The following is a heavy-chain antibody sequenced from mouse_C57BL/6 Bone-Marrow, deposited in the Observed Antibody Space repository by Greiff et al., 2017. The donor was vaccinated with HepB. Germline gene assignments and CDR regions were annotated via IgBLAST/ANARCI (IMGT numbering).Heavy chain of an antibody. D-gene: IGHD1-1*02. CDR2: ISSGGSYT. V-gene: IGHV5-6*01. CDR1: GFTFSSYG. CDR3: ARLWSYYAMDY. J-gene: IGHJ4*01. Sequence: EVKLVESGGDLVKPGGSLKLSCAASGFTFSSYGMSWVRQTPDKRLEWVATISSGGSYTYYPDSVKGRFTISRENAKNNLYLQMSHLKSEDTAMYYCARLWSYYAMDYWGQGTSVTVSS.